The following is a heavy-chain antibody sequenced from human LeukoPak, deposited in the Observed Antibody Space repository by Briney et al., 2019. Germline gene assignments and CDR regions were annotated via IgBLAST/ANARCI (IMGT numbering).Heavy chain of an antibody. D-gene: IGHD3-10*01. CDR1: GYTFSRYA. CDR3: AREASGPNP. V-gene: IGHV7-4-1*02. CDR2: INTNTGNP. J-gene: IGHJ5*02. Sequence: ASVKVSCKASGYTFSRYAMNWVRQVPGQGLEWMGRINTNTGNPTYAQGFTGRFVFSLDTSVSTAYLQISSLKAEDTAVYYCAREASGPNPCGQGTLVTVSS.